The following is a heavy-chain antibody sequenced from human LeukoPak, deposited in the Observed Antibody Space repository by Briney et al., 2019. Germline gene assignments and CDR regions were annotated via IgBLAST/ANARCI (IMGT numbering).Heavy chain of an antibody. D-gene: IGHD2-2*01. Sequence: GASVKVSCKASGGTFSSYSISWVRQAPGQGLEWMGGIIPIFRTPNYAQKFQGRVTITADDSTSTAYMDLSSLRSEDAAVYYCARGPRVVVPAAMPDWGQGTLVTVSS. CDR2: IIPIFRTP. V-gene: IGHV1-69*13. CDR1: GGTFSSYS. J-gene: IGHJ4*02. CDR3: ARGPRVVVPAAMPD.